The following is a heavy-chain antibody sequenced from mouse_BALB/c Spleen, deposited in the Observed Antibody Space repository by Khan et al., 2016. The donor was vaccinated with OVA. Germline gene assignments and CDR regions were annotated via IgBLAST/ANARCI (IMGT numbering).Heavy chain of an antibody. J-gene: IGHJ2*01. CDR1: GYTFTSYW. V-gene: IGHV1-7*01. CDR2: INPSAGYT. Sequence: VQLKQSGAELAKPGASVKMSCKASGYTFTSYWMHWVKQRPGQGLEWIGYINPSAGYTDYNQKFKDKATLTADKSSSTAYMQLSSLTSEDSAVYYCERDRIDYWGQGTTLTVSS. CDR3: ERDRIDY.